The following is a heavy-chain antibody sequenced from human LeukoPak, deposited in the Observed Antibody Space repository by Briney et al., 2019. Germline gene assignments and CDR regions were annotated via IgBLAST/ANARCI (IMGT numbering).Heavy chain of an antibody. CDR3: ARDRAGYYMDV. CDR1: GFTVSSNY. V-gene: IGHV3-53*01. J-gene: IGHJ6*03. Sequence: GGSLRLSCAASGFTVSSNYMSWVRQAPGKGLEWVSVIYSGGSTNYAASGKGRFTISRDNSKNTLCLQMNSLRAEDTAVYYCARDRAGYYMDVWGKGTTVTVSS. CDR2: IYSGGST.